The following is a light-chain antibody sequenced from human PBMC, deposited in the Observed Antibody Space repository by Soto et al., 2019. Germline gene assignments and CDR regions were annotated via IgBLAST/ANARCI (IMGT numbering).Light chain of an antibody. V-gene: IGLV2-14*01. CDR3: SSYTSTAAPIVV. CDR1: SSDVGGYNY. J-gene: IGLJ2*01. Sequence: QSALTQPASVSGSPGQSITISCTGTSSDVGGYNYVSWYQHHPGKAPKLMIYQVSNRPSGVSNRFSGSKSGNTASLTISGLQAEDEADYYCSSYTSTAAPIVVFGGGTKVTVL. CDR2: QVS.